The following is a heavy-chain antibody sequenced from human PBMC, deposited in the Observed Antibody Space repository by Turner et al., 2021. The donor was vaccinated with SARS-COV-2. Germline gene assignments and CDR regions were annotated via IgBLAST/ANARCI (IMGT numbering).Heavy chain of an antibody. CDR1: GGSISSSSYY. CDR3: ASRTVTSGWSYFDH. D-gene: IGHD6-19*01. V-gene: IGHV4-39*01. J-gene: IGHJ4*02. Sequence: QLQLQESGPGLVKPSETLSLTCTVSGGSISSSSYYWGWIRQPPGKGLEWIGSAYFRGDTYSNPSLKSRLTISVDSSQNLFSLRLSSMTAADTAIYYCASRTVTSGWSYFDHWGQGALVTVSS. CDR2: AYFRGDT.